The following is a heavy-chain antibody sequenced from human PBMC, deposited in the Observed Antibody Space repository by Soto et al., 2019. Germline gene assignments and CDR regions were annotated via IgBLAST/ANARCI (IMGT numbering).Heavy chain of an antibody. CDR1: GYTFINYG. V-gene: IGHV1-18*01. D-gene: IGHD1-26*01. J-gene: IGHJ3*02. CDR2: LSAYNGDT. CDR3: ARWSAIVGGAEALDI. Sequence: TVRVSCKTSGYTFINYGITWVRQAPGQGLEWMGWLSAYNGDTSSSEKVQDRFTMTTDTSTNTVYMDLRSLRSDDTAVYYCARWSAIVGGAEALDIWGQGTMVIVSS.